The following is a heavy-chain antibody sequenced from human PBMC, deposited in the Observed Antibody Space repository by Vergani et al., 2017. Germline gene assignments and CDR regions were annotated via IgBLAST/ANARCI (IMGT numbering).Heavy chain of an antibody. D-gene: IGHD6-19*01. J-gene: IGHJ4*02. CDR2: IWYDGSNK. CDR3: ARDGGDSSGWYGFDY. Sequence: VQLVESGGGLVKPGGSLRLSCAASGFTFSNAWMSWVRQAPGKGLEWVAVIWYDGSNKYYADSVKGRFTISRDNSKNTLYLQMNSLRAEVTAVYYCARDGGDSSGWYGFDYWGQGTLVTVSS. CDR1: GFTFSNAW. V-gene: IGHV3-33*08.